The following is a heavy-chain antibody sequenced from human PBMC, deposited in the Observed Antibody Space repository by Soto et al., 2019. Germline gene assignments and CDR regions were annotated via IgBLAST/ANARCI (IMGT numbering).Heavy chain of an antibody. J-gene: IGHJ4*02. D-gene: IGHD3-16*02. Sequence: SVKVSCKASGGTFSSYAISWVRQAPGQGLEWMGGIIPIFGTANYAQKFQGRVTITADESTSTAYMELSSLRSEDTAVYYCARVFDHDYVWGSYRYGFDYWGQGTLVTVSS. CDR3: ARVFDHDYVWGSYRYGFDY. V-gene: IGHV1-69*13. CDR2: IIPIFGTA. CDR1: GGTFSSYA.